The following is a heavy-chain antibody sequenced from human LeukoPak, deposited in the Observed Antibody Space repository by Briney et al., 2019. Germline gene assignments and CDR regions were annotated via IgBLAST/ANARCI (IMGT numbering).Heavy chain of an antibody. CDR2: ISYDGSNK. Sequence: PGGSLRLSCAASGFTFSSYAMHWVRQAPGKELEWVAVISYDGSNKYYADPVKGRFTISRDNSKNTLYLQMNSLRAEDTAVYYCARDQAARPFYYFDYWGQGTLVTVSS. V-gene: IGHV3-30-3*01. J-gene: IGHJ4*02. CDR1: GFTFSSYA. CDR3: ARDQAARPFYYFDY. D-gene: IGHD6-6*01.